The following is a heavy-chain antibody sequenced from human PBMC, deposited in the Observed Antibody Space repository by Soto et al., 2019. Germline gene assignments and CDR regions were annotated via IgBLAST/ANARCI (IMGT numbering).Heavy chain of an antibody. D-gene: IGHD2-15*01. V-gene: IGHV3-30*18. CDR2: ISYDGSNK. CDR1: EFTFSSYG. Sequence: QVQLVESGGGVVQPGRSLRLSCAASEFTFSSYGMHWVRQAPGKGLEWVAVISYDGSNKYYADSVKGRFTISRDNSKNTLYLQMNSLRAEDTAVYYCAKGIGYCSGGSCSWGQGTLVTVSS. CDR3: AKGIGYCSGGSCS. J-gene: IGHJ5*02.